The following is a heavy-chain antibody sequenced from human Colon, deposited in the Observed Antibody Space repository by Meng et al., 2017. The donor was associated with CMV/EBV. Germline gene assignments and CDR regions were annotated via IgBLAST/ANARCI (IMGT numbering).Heavy chain of an antibody. CDR3: ARVVTPPYSGTFLSPYYFDY. V-gene: IGHV4-38-2*02. CDR2: IYHSGTT. J-gene: IGHJ4*02. D-gene: IGHD1-26*01. CDR1: KSFSSNYY. Sequence: SETLSLTCTVSKSFSSNYYWGWIRQPPGKGLEWIGTIYHSGTTYYNPSLKSRVTISVDTSKNQFSLTMNSVTAADTAMYYCARVVTPPYSGTFLSPYYFDYWGQGTLVTVSS.